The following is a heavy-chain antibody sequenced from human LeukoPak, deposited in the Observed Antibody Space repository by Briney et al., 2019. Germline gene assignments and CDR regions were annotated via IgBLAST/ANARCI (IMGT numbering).Heavy chain of an antibody. Sequence: SETLSLTCTVSGGSISGSYWSWIRQPPGKGLEWIGYIYSSGSTNYNPSLKSRVTIGVDTSRNQFSLQLNSVTPEDTAVYYCALARSEYHYGMDVRGQGATVTVSS. J-gene: IGHJ6*02. V-gene: IGHV4-4*09. CDR2: IYSSGST. CDR3: ALARSEYHYGMDV. CDR1: GGSISGSY.